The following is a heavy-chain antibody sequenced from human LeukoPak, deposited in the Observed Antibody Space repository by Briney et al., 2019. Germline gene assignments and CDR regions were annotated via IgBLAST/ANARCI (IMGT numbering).Heavy chain of an antibody. V-gene: IGHV4-59*01. Sequence: SETLSLTCTVSGGSISSYYWSWIRQPPGKGLEWIGYIYYSGSTNYNPSLKSRVTISVDTSKNQFSLKLSSVTAADTAVYYCARAPPSIAPFGYFDYWGQGTLVTVSS. D-gene: IGHD6-6*01. CDR3: ARAPPSIAPFGYFDY. CDR1: GGSISSYY. J-gene: IGHJ4*02. CDR2: IYYSGST.